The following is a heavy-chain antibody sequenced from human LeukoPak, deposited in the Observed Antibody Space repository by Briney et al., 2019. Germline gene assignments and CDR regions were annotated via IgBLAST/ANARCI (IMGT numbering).Heavy chain of an antibody. Sequence: SETLSLTCTVSGGSISNYYWSWIRQPPGKGLEWIGYIFYTGSTNYNPALKSRVTIPLDTSKNQFSLKLSSVTAADTAVYYCARGGASSRYFDLWGRGTLVTVSS. V-gene: IGHV4-59*01. CDR3: ARGGASSRYFDL. CDR1: GGSISNYY. CDR2: IFYTGST. D-gene: IGHD3-10*01. J-gene: IGHJ2*01.